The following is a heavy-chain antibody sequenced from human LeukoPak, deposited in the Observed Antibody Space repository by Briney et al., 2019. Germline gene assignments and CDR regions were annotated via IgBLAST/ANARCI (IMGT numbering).Heavy chain of an antibody. CDR3: ARGFGSGWPGWFDP. Sequence: SETLSLTCAVSGGSISSGGHSWSWIRQPPGKGPEWIGYIYHSGSTYYNPSLKSRVTISVDRSKNQFSLKLSSVTAADTAVYYCARGFGSGWPGWFDPWGQGTLVTVSS. J-gene: IGHJ5*02. CDR1: GGSISSGGHS. V-gene: IGHV4-30-2*01. D-gene: IGHD3-10*01. CDR2: IYHSGST.